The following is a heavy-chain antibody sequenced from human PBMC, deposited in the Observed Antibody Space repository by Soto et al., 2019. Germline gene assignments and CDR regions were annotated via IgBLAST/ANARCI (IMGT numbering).Heavy chain of an antibody. Sequence: SETLSLTCTVSGGSISSYYWSWIRQPPGKGLEWIGYIYYSGSTNYNPSLKSRVTISVDTSKNQFSLKLSSVTAADTAVYYCARLSSDVITMVRGVKYYYMDVWGKGTTVTVSS. CDR2: IYYSGST. J-gene: IGHJ6*03. CDR1: GGSISSYY. CDR3: ARLSSDVITMVRGVKYYYMDV. V-gene: IGHV4-59*08. D-gene: IGHD3-10*01.